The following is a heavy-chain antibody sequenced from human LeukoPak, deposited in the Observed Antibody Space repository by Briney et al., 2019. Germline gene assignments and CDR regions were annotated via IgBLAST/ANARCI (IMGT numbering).Heavy chain of an antibody. J-gene: IGHJ4*02. Sequence: GGSLRLSCAASGFTISIYSMSWVRQAPGKGLELVSYTSSSSGTIYYADSVKGRFTISRANAKNSLYLQMNSLRAEDTAVYYCARVLNDYGDYVIDYWGQGTLVTVSS. V-gene: IGHV3-48*01. CDR1: GFTISIYS. CDR2: TSSSSGTI. CDR3: ARVLNDYGDYVIDY. D-gene: IGHD4-17*01.